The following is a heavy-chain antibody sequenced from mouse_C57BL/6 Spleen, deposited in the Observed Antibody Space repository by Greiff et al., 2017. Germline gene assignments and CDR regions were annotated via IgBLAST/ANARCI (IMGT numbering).Heavy chain of an antibody. CDR1: GYAFTNYL. D-gene: IGHD5-1-1*01. V-gene: IGHV1-54*01. CDR2: INPGSGGT. CDR3: ARGALIPHYYAMDY. J-gene: IGHJ4*01. Sequence: QVQLKESGAELVRPGTSVKVSCKASGYAFTNYLIEWVKRRPGQGLEWIGVINPGSGGTNYNEKFKGKATLTADKSSSTAYMQLSSLTSEDSAVYFCARGALIPHYYAMDYWGQGTSVTVSS.